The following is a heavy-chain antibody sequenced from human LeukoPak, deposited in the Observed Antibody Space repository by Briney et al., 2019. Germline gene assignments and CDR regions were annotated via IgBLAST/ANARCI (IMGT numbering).Heavy chain of an antibody. CDR2: IYHSGNT. D-gene: IGHD3-3*01. CDR1: GYSISSGYY. CDR3: ARAKGRVFWSGYYRFDY. J-gene: IGHJ4*02. V-gene: IGHV4-38-2*01. Sequence: ASETLSLTCAVSGYSISSGYYWGWIRQPPGKGLEWIGSIYHSGNTYYNPSLKSRVTISVITSKNQFSLKLSSVTAADTAVYYCARAKGRVFWSGYYRFDYWGQGTLVTVSS.